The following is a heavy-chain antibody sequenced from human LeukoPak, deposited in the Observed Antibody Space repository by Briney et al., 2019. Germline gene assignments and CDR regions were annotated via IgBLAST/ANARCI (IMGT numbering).Heavy chain of an antibody. J-gene: IGHJ6*03. CDR2: ISGRGGTV. Sequence: PGGSLRLSCAASGFTFNSYEMNWVRQAPGKGLEWVSYISGRGGTVYYADSVKGRFTISRDNAKNSLYLQMNSLRAEDTAVHYCARDLYYMGVWGKGTTVTVSS. CDR1: GFTFNSYE. CDR3: ARDLYYMGV. V-gene: IGHV3-48*03.